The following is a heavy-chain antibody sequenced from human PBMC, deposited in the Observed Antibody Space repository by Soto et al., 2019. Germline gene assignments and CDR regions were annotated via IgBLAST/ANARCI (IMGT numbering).Heavy chain of an antibody. V-gene: IGHV4-4*02. Sequence: SETLSLTCAVSGGSISSSNWWSWVRQPPGKGLEWIGEIYHSGSTNYNPSLKSRVTISVDKSKNQFSLKLSSVTAADTAVYYCVRGGGYGSGSTNYYYYGMDVWGQGTTVTVSS. CDR3: VRGGGYGSGSTNYYYYGMDV. D-gene: IGHD3-10*01. CDR2: IYHSGST. J-gene: IGHJ6*02. CDR1: GGSISSSNW.